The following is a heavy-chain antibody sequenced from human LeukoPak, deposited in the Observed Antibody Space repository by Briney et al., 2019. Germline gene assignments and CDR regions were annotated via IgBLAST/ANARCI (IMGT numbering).Heavy chain of an antibody. Sequence: GGSLRLSCAASGFTFSSYAMSWVRQVPGMVPEWVSAINEGGGSTYYASSVKGRFTISRDNSKNTLSLLMNSLRAEDTAVYYCAKGQTVLMVATCDYWGQGTLVTVSS. CDR1: GFTFSSYA. V-gene: IGHV3-23*01. D-gene: IGHD2-8*01. CDR2: INEGGGST. J-gene: IGHJ4*02. CDR3: AKGQTVLMVATCDY.